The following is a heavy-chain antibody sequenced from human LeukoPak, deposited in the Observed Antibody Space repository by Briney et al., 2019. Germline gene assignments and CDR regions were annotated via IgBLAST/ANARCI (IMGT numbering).Heavy chain of an antibody. CDR1: GFTFSIHA. D-gene: IGHD2-15*01. V-gene: IGHV3-23*01. CDR3: AKDRLCSGDTCSPAPFDS. Sequence: PGESLRLSCVASGFTFSIHALSWVRQAPGKGLEWVSGISGSGAGTYYADSVKGRFTISRDNGKDTLYLQLTRLRVDDTAVYYCAKDRLCSGDTCSPAPFDSWGLGTLVTVSS. CDR2: ISGSGAGT. J-gene: IGHJ4*02.